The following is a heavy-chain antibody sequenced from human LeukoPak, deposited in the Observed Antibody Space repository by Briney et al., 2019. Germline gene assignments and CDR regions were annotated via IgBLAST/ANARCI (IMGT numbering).Heavy chain of an antibody. V-gene: IGHV4-61*02. Sequence: SETLSLTCTVSGGSISSGSYYWSWIRQPAGKGLEWIGRIYTSGSTNYNPSLKSRVTISVDTSKNQFSLKLSSVTAADTAVYYCARLDSSGYRAAFDIWGQGTMVTVSS. D-gene: IGHD3-22*01. CDR2: IYTSGST. CDR3: ARLDSSGYRAAFDI. CDR1: GGSISSGSYY. J-gene: IGHJ3*02.